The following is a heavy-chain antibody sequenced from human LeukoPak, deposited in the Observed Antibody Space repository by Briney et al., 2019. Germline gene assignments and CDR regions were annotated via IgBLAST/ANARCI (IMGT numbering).Heavy chain of an antibody. CDR1: GSTFSSYS. J-gene: IGHJ4*02. CDR2: ISSSSSTI. Sequence: GGSLRLSCAASGSTFSSYSMNWVRQAPGKGLEWVSYISSSSSTIYYADSVKGRFTISRDNAKNSLYLQMNSLRAEDTAVYYCARGGVDIVATIGEGDYFDYWGQGTLVTVSS. V-gene: IGHV3-48*01. D-gene: IGHD5-12*01. CDR3: ARGGVDIVATIGEGDYFDY.